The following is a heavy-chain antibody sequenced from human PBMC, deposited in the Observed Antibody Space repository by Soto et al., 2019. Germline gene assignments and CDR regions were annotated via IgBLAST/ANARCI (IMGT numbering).Heavy chain of an antibody. CDR1: GFIFSTYW. V-gene: IGHV3-7*01. Sequence: GGSLRLSCAASGFIFSTYWMSWVRQAPGKGLEWVANIKHDGGETSYVDSVKGRFTISRDNAKNSLYLQMKSLRAEDTAVFYCARALALPYHFENLGEGTLVLVSP. J-gene: IGHJ4*02. CDR2: IKHDGGET. CDR3: ARALALPYHFEN.